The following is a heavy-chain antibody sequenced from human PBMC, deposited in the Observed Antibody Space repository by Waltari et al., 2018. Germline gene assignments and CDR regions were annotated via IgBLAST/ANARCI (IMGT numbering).Heavy chain of an antibody. CDR3: ARENQVGATRNFDY. CDR1: GGSISSSSYY. D-gene: IGHD1-26*01. V-gene: IGHV4-39*07. Sequence: QLQLQESGPGLVKPSETLSLTCTVSGGSISSSSYYWGWIRQPPGKGLEWIGSIYYSGSTYYNPSLKSRVTISVDTSKNQFSLKLSSVTAADTAVYYCARENQVGATRNFDYWGQGTLVTVSS. CDR2: IYYSGST. J-gene: IGHJ4*02.